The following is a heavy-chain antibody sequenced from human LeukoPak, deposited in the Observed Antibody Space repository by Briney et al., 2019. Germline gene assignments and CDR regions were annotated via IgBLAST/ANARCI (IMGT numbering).Heavy chain of an antibody. J-gene: IGHJ4*02. CDR1: GYTFTSYY. CDR3: ARTGRDGGGYCSSTSCLWDY. V-gene: IGHV1-46*01. CDR2: INPSGGST. D-gene: IGHD2-2*01. Sequence: GASVKVSCKASGYTFTSYYMHWVRQVPGQGLEWMGIINPSGGSTSYAQKFQGRVTMTRDMSTSTVYMELSSLRSEDTAVYYCARTGRDGGGYCSSTSCLWDYWGQGTLVTVSS.